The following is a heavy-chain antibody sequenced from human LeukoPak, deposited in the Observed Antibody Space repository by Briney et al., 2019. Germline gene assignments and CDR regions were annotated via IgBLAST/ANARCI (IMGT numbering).Heavy chain of an antibody. J-gene: IGHJ4*02. CDR2: IYHTGNT. CDR1: GDSIRSSTNY. V-gene: IGHV4-39*01. CDR3: AHEDYNDFNSFDF. Sequence: SETLSLICTVSGDSIRSSTNYWGWIRQPPGKGLEWIGSIYHTGNTYYNSSLQSRVTLSVDTSKNQFSLKLTSVTAADTAVYYCAHEDYNDFNSFDFWGQGTLVTLSS. D-gene: IGHD3-22*01.